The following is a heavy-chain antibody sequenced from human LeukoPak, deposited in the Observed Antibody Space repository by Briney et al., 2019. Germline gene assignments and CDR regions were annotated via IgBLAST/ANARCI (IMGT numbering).Heavy chain of an antibody. CDR3: ARATAPLLNYCMDV. Sequence: PGGSLRLSCAASGFTFSSYSMTWVRQAPGKGLEWVSSISSSSSYIYCADSVKGRFTISRDNAKNSLYLQMNSLRAEDTAVYYCARATAPLLNYCMDVWGQGTTVTVSS. J-gene: IGHJ6*02. CDR1: GFTFSSYS. D-gene: IGHD1-26*01. CDR2: ISSSSSYI. V-gene: IGHV3-21*01.